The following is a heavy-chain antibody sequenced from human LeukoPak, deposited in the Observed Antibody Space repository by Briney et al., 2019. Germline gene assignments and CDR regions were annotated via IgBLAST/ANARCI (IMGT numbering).Heavy chain of an antibody. D-gene: IGHD3-16*02. CDR1: SGSISSSSYY. V-gene: IGHV4-39*01. CDR2: IYYSGST. J-gene: IGHJ3*02. Sequence: SETLSLTCTVSSGSISSSSYYWGWIRQPPGKGLEWIGSIYYSGSTYYNPSLKSRVTISVDTSKNQFSLKLSSVTAADTAVYYCARHYPFSYVWGSYPQRDAFDIWGQGTMVTVSS. CDR3: ARHYPFSYVWGSYPQRDAFDI.